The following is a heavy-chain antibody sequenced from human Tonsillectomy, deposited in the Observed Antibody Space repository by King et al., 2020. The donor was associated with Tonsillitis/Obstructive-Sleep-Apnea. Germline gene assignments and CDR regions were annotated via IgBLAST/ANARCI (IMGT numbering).Heavy chain of an antibody. D-gene: IGHD6-6*01. CDR2: IYCDVDK. CDR1: GVSLSTSGVG. J-gene: IGHJ4*02. CDR3: AHREYGYFDY. Sequence: TLKESGPTLVKPTQTLTLTCTFSGVSLSTSGVGVGCIRHPPGKAREWLALIYCDVDKRYSPSLKSRLTITKDTSKNQVVLTMTNMDPVDTATYYCAHREYGYFDYWGQGTLVTVSS. V-gene: IGHV2-5*02.